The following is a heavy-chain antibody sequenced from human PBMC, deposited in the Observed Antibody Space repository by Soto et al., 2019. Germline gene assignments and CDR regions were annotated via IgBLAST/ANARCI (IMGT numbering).Heavy chain of an antibody. CDR2: IWYDGSNK. CDR1: GFTFSSYG. CDR3: ARDLGGATVTSWFDP. Sequence: QVQLVESGGGVVQPGRSLRLSCAAPGFTFSSYGMHWVRQAPGKGLEWVAVIWYDGSNKYYADSVKGRFTISRDNSKNTVYLQMNSLRAEDTAVYYCARDLGGATVTSWFDPWGQGTLVTVSS. J-gene: IGHJ5*02. V-gene: IGHV3-33*01. D-gene: IGHD4-17*01.